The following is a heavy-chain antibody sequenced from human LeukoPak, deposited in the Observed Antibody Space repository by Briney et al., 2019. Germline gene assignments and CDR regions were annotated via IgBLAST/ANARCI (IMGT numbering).Heavy chain of an antibody. Sequence: GGSLRLPCAASGFTFSSYSMNWVRQAPGKGLEWVSSISSSSSYIYYADSVKGRFTISRDNAKNSLYLQMNSLRAEDTAVYYCARELVPVINYWGQGTLVTVSS. J-gene: IGHJ4*02. CDR1: GFTFSSYS. D-gene: IGHD3-22*01. CDR3: ARELVPVINY. CDR2: ISSSSSYI. V-gene: IGHV3-21*01.